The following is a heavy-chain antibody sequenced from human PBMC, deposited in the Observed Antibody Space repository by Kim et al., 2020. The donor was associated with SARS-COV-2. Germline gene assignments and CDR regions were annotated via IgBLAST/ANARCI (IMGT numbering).Heavy chain of an antibody. J-gene: IGHJ6*02. D-gene: IGHD1-1*01. CDR1: GSTFSSYA. Sequence: GGSLRLSCAASGSTFSSYAMHWVRQAPGKGLEWVADIGYDGSNKYYADSVKGRFTISRDNSKNTLYLQMNSLRAEDTAVYYYAKDLQVEADYYYYGMDVWGQGTTVTVSS. V-gene: IGHV3-33*06. CDR2: IGYDGSNK. CDR3: AKDLQVEADYYYYGMDV.